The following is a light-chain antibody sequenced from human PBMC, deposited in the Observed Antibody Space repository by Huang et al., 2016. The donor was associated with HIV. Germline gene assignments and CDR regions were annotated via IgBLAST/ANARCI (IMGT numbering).Light chain of an antibody. CDR1: QNINTW. J-gene: IGKJ2*01. CDR2: RAS. Sequence: DIQMTQSPSTLSASVGDRVTITCRASQNINTWLAWYQQNPGKAPDLLIYRASSLQGGVPSRFTGSGSGTEFTLTITSLQPDDLGTYYCQQYNTYLYTFGQGTKLEI. V-gene: IGKV1-5*03. CDR3: QQYNTYLYT.